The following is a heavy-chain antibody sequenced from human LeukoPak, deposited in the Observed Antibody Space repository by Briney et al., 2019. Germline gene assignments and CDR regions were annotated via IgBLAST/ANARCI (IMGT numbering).Heavy chain of an antibody. Sequence: ASVKVSCKASGYTFTSYGISWVRQAPGQGLEWMGWISAYNGNTNYAQKLQGRVTMTTDTSTSTAYMELRSLRSDDTAVYYCAREGSPLMRSFDWFDNWGQGTLVTVSS. CDR2: ISAYNGNT. D-gene: IGHD3-9*01. V-gene: IGHV1-18*01. CDR3: AREGSPLMRSFDWFDN. CDR1: GYTFTSYG. J-gene: IGHJ4*02.